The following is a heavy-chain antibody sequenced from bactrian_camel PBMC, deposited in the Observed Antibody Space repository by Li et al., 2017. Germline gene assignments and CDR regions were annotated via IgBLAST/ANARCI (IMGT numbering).Heavy chain of an antibody. CDR1: GFPSMQRLS. CDR3: ARGWDWSTD. V-gene: IGHV3S1*01. J-gene: IGHJ4*01. CDR2: ISESGAVT. Sequence: QVQLVESGGGEVQAGRSLNLSCEASGFPSMQRLSMGWVRQAPGKGLDWFSRISESGAVTSYADSVKGRFTISRDNAKNTLYLQMDSLKTEDTAVYYCARGWDWSTDWGQGTQVTVS. D-gene: IGHD5*01.